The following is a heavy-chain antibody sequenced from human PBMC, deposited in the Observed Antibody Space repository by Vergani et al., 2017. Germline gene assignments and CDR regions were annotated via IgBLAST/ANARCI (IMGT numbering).Heavy chain of an antibody. CDR1: GGTFSSYA. Sequence: QVQLVQSGSELKKPGSSVKVSCKASGGTFSSYAISWVRQAPGQGLEWMGGIIPIFGTANYAQKFQGRVTITADESTSTAYMELSSLRSEDTAVYYCARLPDEYSIFYYYMDVWGKGTTVTVSS. V-gene: IGHV1-69*01. J-gene: IGHJ6*03. CDR2: IIPIFGTA. CDR3: ARLPDEYSIFYYYMDV. D-gene: IGHD6-6*01.